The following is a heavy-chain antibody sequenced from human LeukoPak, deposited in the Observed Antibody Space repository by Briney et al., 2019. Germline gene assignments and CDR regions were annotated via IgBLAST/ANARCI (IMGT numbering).Heavy chain of an antibody. CDR3: ARDTYYYDSSGYNPLDY. D-gene: IGHD3-22*01. CDR1: GGSISSYY. CDR2: IYYSGST. Sequence: SETLSLTCTVSGGSISSYYWSWIRQPPGKGLEWIGYIYYSGSTNYNPSLKSRVTISVDTSKNQFSLKLSSVTAADTAVYYCARDTYYYDSSGYNPLDYWGQGTLVTVSS. V-gene: IGHV4-59*12. J-gene: IGHJ4*02.